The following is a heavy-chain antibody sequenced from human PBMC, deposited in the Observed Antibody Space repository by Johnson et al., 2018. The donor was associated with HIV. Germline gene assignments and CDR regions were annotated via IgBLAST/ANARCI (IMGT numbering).Heavy chain of an antibody. CDR2: IKQDGSEK. CDR1: GFTFSSYW. J-gene: IGHJ3*02. CDR3: ARGSSSWLHDAFDI. V-gene: IGHV3-7*04. D-gene: IGHD6-13*01. Sequence: EVQLVESGGGLVQPGGSLRLSCAASGFTFSSYWMSWVRQAPGKGLEWVANIKQDGSEKYYVDSVKGRFTISRDNAKNSLYLQMNSLRAEDTAVYYCARGSSSWLHDAFDIWGQGTMVTVSS.